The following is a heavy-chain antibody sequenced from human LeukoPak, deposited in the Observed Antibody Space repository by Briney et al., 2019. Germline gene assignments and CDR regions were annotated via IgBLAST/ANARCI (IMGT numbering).Heavy chain of an antibody. D-gene: IGHD1-26*01. CDR1: GGSISRYY. V-gene: IGHV4-59*08. CDR3: ARHFVDSGSSNFDY. CDR2: IYYSGST. J-gene: IGHJ4*02. Sequence: SETLSLTCTVSGGSISRYYWSWIRQPPGKGLEWIGYIYYSGSTNNNPSLKSRVTISVDTSKNQFSLKLNSVTAADTAVYYCARHFVDSGSSNFDYWGQGTLVTVSS.